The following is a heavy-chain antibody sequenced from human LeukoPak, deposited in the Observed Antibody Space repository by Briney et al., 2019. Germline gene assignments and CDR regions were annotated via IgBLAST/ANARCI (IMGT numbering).Heavy chain of an antibody. CDR2: ISSSSSYI. CDR1: GFTLRGYS. Sequence: GGSLRLSCAASGFTLRGYSMNWVRQAPGKGLEWVSSISSSSSYIYYADSVKGRFTISRDNAKNSLYLQMNSLRAEDTAVYYCARAPDTFGGVIVFDYWGQGTLVTVSS. V-gene: IGHV3-21*01. J-gene: IGHJ4*02. CDR3: ARAPDTFGGVIVFDY. D-gene: IGHD3-16*02.